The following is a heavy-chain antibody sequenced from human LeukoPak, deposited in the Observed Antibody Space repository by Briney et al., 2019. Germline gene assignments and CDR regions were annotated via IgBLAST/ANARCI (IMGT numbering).Heavy chain of an antibody. V-gene: IGHV3-30-3*01. Sequence: PGGSLRLSCAASGFTFSNYAMHWVRQAPGKGLEWVTVISFDSSYKYYADSVKGRFTISRDNSKNTLFLQMNSLRAEDTAVYFCAREEAAVRAFDIWGQGTMVTVSS. D-gene: IGHD6-13*01. CDR1: GFTFSNYA. CDR3: AREEAAVRAFDI. J-gene: IGHJ3*02. CDR2: ISFDSSYK.